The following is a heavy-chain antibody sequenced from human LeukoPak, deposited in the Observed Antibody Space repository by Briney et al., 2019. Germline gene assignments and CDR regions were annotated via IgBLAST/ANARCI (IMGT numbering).Heavy chain of an antibody. V-gene: IGHV3-23*01. CDR2: ISGSGGST. Sequence: GGSLRLSCAASGFTSSSYGMHWVRQAPGKGLEWVSAISGSGGSTYYADSVKGRFTISRDNSKNTLYLQMNSLRAEDTAVYYCAKESIAVAGQPDYWGQGTLVTVSS. D-gene: IGHD6-19*01. CDR1: GFTSSSYG. CDR3: AKESIAVAGQPDY. J-gene: IGHJ4*02.